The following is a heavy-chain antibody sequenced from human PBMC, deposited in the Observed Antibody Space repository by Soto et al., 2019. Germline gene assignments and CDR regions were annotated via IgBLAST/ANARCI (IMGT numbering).Heavy chain of an antibody. CDR1: GFSISTYA. CDR3: ARDPSRGSYWARYCDL. Sequence: EVQLVESGGGLVQPGGSLRLSCVASGFSISTYAMDWVRQAPGKGLEYISYISSSSSNIHYAGSVKGRFTISRDNAKNSMYLEMSSLSAEDTAVYYCARDPSRGSYWARYCDLWGRGTRVTVSS. D-gene: IGHD1-26*01. J-gene: IGHJ2*01. CDR2: ISSSSSNI. V-gene: IGHV3-48*04.